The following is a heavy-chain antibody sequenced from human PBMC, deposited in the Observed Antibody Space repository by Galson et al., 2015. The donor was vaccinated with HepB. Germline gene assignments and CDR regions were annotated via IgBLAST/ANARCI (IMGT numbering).Heavy chain of an antibody. CDR1: GFTFSSYS. CDR2: ISSSSSYI. CDR3: ARWPTTSYYFDY. V-gene: IGHV3-21*01. D-gene: IGHD1-26*01. J-gene: IGHJ4*02. Sequence: SLRLSCAASGFTFSSYSMNWVRQAPGKGLEWVSSISSSSSYIYYADSVKGRFTISRDNAKNSLYLQMNSLRAEDTAVYYCARWPTTSYYFDYWGQGTLVTVSS.